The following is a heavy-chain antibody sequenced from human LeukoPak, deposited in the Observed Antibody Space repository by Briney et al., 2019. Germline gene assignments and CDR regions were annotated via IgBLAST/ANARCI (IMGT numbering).Heavy chain of an antibody. V-gene: IGHV3-48*03. CDR1: GFTFSSYE. CDR3: ARAGDGYDSSFDY. CDR2: ISSSGSTI. Sequence: GGSLRLSCAASGFTFSSYEMNWVRQAPGKGLEWVSYISSSGSTIYYADSVKGRFTISRDNAKNSLYLQMNSLGAEDTAVYYCARAGDGYDSSFDYWGQGTLVTVSS. J-gene: IGHJ4*02. D-gene: IGHD1-1*01.